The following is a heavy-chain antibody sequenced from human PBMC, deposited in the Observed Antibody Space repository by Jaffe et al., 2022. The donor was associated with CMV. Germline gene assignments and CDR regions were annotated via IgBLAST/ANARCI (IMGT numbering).Heavy chain of an antibody. CDR1: GYTFTSYD. V-gene: IGHV1-8*01. CDR3: ARGSGTVIFGVVTRFDP. CDR2: MNPNSGNT. J-gene: IGHJ5*02. D-gene: IGHD3-3*01. Sequence: QVQLVQSGAEVKKPGASVKVSCKASGYTFTSYDINWVRQATGQGLEWMGWMNPNSGNTGYAQKFQGRVTMTRNTSISTAYMELSSLRSEDTAVYYCARGSGTVIFGVVTRFDPWGQGTLVTVSS.